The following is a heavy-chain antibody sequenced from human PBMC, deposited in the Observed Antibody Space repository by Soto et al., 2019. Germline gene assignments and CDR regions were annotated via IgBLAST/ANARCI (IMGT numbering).Heavy chain of an antibody. D-gene: IGHD2-2*01. CDR3: ARESPPVVPAATFDY. CDR2: ISSSSSYI. CDR1: GFTFSSYS. J-gene: IGHJ4*02. V-gene: IGHV3-21*01. Sequence: GGSLRLSCAASGFTFSSYSMNWVRQAPGKGLEWVSSISSSSSYIYYADSVKGRFTISRDNAKNSLYLQMNSLRAEDTAVCYCARESPPVVPAATFDYWGQGTLVTVSS.